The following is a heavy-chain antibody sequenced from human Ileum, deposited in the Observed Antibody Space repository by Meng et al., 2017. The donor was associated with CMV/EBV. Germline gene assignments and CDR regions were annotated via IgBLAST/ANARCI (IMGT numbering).Heavy chain of an antibody. V-gene: IGHV3-30*01. CDR3: ERERLIEPAAAFCDY. Sequence: GCTFDSYGRHWGRQAPGKGLEWVVVISDDGSNKYYADSMKGLFNISRDNSENTLYQQMNSLRDEDTAIYYCERERLIEPAAAFCDYWGQGTLVTVSS. D-gene: IGHD2-2*01. CDR2: ISDDGSNK. CDR1: GCTFDSYG. J-gene: IGHJ4*02.